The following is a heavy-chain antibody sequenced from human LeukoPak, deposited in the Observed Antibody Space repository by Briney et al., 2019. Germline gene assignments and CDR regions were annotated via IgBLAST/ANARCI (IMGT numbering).Heavy chain of an antibody. Sequence: SETLSLTCTVPGGSISSYYWSWIRQPAGKGLEWIGRIYTSGSTNYNPSLKSRVTMSVDTSKNQFSLKLSSVTAADTAVYYCARDHYAGYSYGSWFDPWGQGTLVTVSS. CDR3: ARDHYAGYSYGSWFDP. J-gene: IGHJ5*02. V-gene: IGHV4-4*07. CDR1: GGSISSYY. D-gene: IGHD5-18*01. CDR2: IYTSGST.